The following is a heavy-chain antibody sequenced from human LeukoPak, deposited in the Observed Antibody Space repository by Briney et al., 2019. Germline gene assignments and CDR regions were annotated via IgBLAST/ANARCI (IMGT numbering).Heavy chain of an antibody. CDR1: GGSISSYY. V-gene: IGHV4-59*12. CDR3: ARVPVAGRGANWFDP. CDR2: IYYSGST. J-gene: IGHJ5*02. D-gene: IGHD6-19*01. Sequence: SETLSLTCTVSGGSISSYYWSWIRQPPGKGLEWIGYIYYSGSTNYNPSLKSRVTISVDTSKNQFSLKLTSVTAADTAVYYCARVPVAGRGANWFDPWGQGTLVTVSS.